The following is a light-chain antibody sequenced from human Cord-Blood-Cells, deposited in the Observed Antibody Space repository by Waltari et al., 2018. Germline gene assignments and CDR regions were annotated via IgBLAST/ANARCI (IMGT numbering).Light chain of an antibody. CDR2: AAS. CDR3: QQSYSTWT. Sequence: DIQMPQSQSSLSASVGDRVTITCRASQSISSYLNWYQQKPGKAPKLLISAASNLQSGVPSMFSGSGSGTDFTLTISSLQPEDFATYYCQQSYSTWTFGQGTKVEIK. V-gene: IGKV1-39*01. J-gene: IGKJ1*01. CDR1: QSISSY.